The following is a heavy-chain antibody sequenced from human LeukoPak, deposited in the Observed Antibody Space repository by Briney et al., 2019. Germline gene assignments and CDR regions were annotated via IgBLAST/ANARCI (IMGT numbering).Heavy chain of an antibody. D-gene: IGHD2-8*01. J-gene: IGHJ5*02. CDR3: ARGRKWEFGDWTNIWFDP. CDR1: GYSFSSYE. Sequence: GASVKVSCKASGYSFSSYEINWVRQAPGQGLEWMGWMNPGSGSTGHLEKFGGRSTMSRNTAINTAYMELSSLRSDDTAIYYCARGRKWEFGDWTNIWFDPWGQGTLVTVSS. V-gene: IGHV1-8*02. CDR2: MNPGSGST.